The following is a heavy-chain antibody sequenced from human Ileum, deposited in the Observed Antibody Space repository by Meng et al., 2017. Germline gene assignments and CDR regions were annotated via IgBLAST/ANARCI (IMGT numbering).Heavy chain of an antibody. CDR2: MNLGGSP. Sequence: VQLQGSGPALVDPWGALSLPCAVSGRSIISSDWWSWVRQPPGKGLEWIAEMNLGGSPNYNPSLKSRVTMSVDKSNDHLSLQLTSVTAADTAVYYCAHIFDSWGQGTLVTVSS. CDR1: GRSIISSDW. CDR3: AHIFDS. V-gene: IGHV4-4*02. J-gene: IGHJ4*02.